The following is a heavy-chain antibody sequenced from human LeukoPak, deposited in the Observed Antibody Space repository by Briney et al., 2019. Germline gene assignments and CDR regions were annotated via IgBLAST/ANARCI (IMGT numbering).Heavy chain of an antibody. J-gene: IGHJ4*02. V-gene: IGHV3-23*01. CDR2: ISGSGGST. Sequence: GGSLRLSCTASGFTFGDYAMSWVRQAPGKGLEWVSAISGSGGSTYYADSVKGRFTISRDNSKNTLYLRMNSLRAEDTAVYYCAKASGGLPLYYFDYWGQGTLVTVSS. CDR3: AKASGGLPLYYFDY. D-gene: IGHD4-23*01. CDR1: GFTFGDYA.